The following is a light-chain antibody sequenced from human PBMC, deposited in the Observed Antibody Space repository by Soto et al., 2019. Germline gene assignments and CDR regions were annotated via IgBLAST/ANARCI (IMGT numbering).Light chain of an antibody. Sequence: EIVLTQSPGTLSLSPVEIATLSCRASQSVSSSYLAWYQQKPGQAPRLLIYGASTRATGIPARFSGSGSGTEFTLTISSLQSEDFAVYYCQQYNNWPTFGQGTKVDI. CDR1: QSVSSSY. J-gene: IGKJ1*01. CDR3: QQYNNWPT. V-gene: IGKV3D-15*01. CDR2: GAS.